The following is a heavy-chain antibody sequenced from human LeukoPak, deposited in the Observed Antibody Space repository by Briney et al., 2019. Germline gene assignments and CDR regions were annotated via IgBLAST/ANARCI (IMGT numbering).Heavy chain of an antibody. Sequence: GSLRLSCAASGFTFSSYAMSWIRQPPGKGLEWIGYIYYSGSTNYNPSLKSRVTISVDTSKNQFSLKLSSVTAADTAVYYCARGPPIYDFWSDYYYMDVWGKGTTVTVSS. D-gene: IGHD3-3*01. V-gene: IGHV4-59*01. CDR2: IYYSGST. CDR3: ARGPPIYDFWSDYYYMDV. J-gene: IGHJ6*03. CDR1: GFTFSSYA.